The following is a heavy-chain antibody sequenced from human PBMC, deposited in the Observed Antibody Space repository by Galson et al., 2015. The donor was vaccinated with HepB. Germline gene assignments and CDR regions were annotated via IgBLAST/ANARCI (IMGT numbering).Heavy chain of an antibody. CDR3: ARDQNGSGSYLPYYYYGMDV. V-gene: IGHV3-33*01. Sequence: SLRLSCAASGFTFSSYGMHWVRQAPGKGLEWVAVIWYDGSNKYYADSVKGRFTISRDNSKNTLYPQMNSLRAEDTAVYYCARDQNGSGSYLPYYYYGMDVWGQGTTVTVSS. D-gene: IGHD3-10*01. CDR2: IWYDGSNK. J-gene: IGHJ6*02. CDR1: GFTFSSYG.